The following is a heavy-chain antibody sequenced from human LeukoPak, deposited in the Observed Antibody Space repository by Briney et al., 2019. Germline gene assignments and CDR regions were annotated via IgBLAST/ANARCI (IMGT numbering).Heavy chain of an antibody. Sequence: PSETLSLTCTVSGGSISSGSYYWSWIRQPAGKGLEWIGRIYTSGSTNYNPSLKSRVTISVDTSKNQFSLKLSSVTAADTAVYYCARVKYYYDSSGYYYYYFGYWGQGTLVTVSS. CDR1: GGSISSGSYY. D-gene: IGHD3-22*01. J-gene: IGHJ4*02. V-gene: IGHV4-61*02. CDR2: IYTSGST. CDR3: ARVKYYYDSSGYYYYYFGY.